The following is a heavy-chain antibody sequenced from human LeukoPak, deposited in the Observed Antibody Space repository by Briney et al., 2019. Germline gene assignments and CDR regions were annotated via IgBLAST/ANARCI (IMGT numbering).Heavy chain of an antibody. CDR2: ISSSGSTI. J-gene: IGHJ4*02. Sequence: GGSVRLSCAASGFTFSSYEMNWVRQAPGKGLEWVSYISSSGSTIYYADSVKGRFTISRDNAKNSLYLQMNSLRAEDTAVYYCARDNGRDYDSSGYYSLFDYWGQGTLVTVSS. CDR3: ARDNGRDYDSSGYYSLFDY. CDR1: GFTFSSYE. V-gene: IGHV3-48*03. D-gene: IGHD3-22*01.